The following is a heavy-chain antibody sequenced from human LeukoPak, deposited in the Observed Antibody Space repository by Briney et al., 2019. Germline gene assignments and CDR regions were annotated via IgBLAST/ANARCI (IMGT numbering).Heavy chain of an antibody. CDR3: ARVDYGDYIYYYGMDV. Sequence: ASVKVSCTASGYTFTTYGISWVRHAPGQGLEWMGWISAYNGNTNYAQKLQGRVTMTTDTSTSTAYMELRSLRSDDTAVYYCARVDYGDYIYYYGMDVWGQGTTVTVSS. V-gene: IGHV1-18*01. J-gene: IGHJ6*02. CDR1: GYTFTTYG. CDR2: ISAYNGNT. D-gene: IGHD4-17*01.